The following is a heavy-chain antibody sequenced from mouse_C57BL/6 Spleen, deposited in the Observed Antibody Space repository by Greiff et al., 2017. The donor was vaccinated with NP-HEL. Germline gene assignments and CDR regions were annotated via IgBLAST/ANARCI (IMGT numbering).Heavy chain of an antibody. D-gene: IGHD2-3*01. V-gene: IGHV5-16*01. CDR2: INYDGSST. J-gene: IGHJ4*01. CDR3: ARGGDYDGYYDAMDY. Sequence: EVQLVESEGGLVQPGRSMKLSCTASGFTFSDYYMAWVRQVPEKGLEWVANINYDGSSTYYLDSLKSRFIISRDNAKNILYLQMSSLKSEDTATYYCARGGDYDGYYDAMDYWGQGTSVTVSS. CDR1: GFTFSDYY.